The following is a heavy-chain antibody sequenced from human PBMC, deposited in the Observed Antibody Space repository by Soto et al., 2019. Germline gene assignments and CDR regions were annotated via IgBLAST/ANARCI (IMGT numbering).Heavy chain of an antibody. D-gene: IGHD3-3*01. CDR1: GGSISSYY. J-gene: IGHJ5*02. Sequence: TSETLSLTCTVSGGSISSYYWSWIRQPPGKGLEWIGYIYYSGSTSYNPSLKSRVTISVDTSKNQFSLKLSSVTAADTAVYYCARLRTYDFSRFDPWGQGTLVTVSS. CDR3: ARLRTYDFSRFDP. V-gene: IGHV4-59*08. CDR2: IYYSGST.